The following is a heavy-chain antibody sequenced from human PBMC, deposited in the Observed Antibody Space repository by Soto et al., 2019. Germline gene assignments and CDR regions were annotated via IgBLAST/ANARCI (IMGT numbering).Heavy chain of an antibody. CDR3: AKDHDEDFCYDLDYFNY. CDR2: ISWEGGSI. CDR1: GFTFDDYA. D-gene: IGHD5-12*01. J-gene: IGHJ4*02. V-gene: IGHV3-9*01. Sequence: EVQLVESGGGLVQPGRSLRLSCAASGFTFDDYAMHWVRQAPGKGLEWVSGISWEGGSIGYADSVKGRFTISRDNAKNSLYLQMNSLRAEDTALYYCAKDHDEDFCYDLDYFNYWGQGTLVTVSS.